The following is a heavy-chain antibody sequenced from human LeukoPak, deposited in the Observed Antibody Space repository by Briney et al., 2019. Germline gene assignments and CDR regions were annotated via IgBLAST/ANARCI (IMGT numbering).Heavy chain of an antibody. D-gene: IGHD2-2*02. CDR1: GGTFSSYA. Sequence: SVKVSCKASGGTFSSYAISWVRQAPGQGLEWMGGIIPIFGTANYAQKFQGRVTITADESTSTAYMELSSLRSEDTAVYYCARVYCSSTSCYINYFDYWGQRTLVTVSS. CDR3: ARVYCSSTSCYINYFDY. J-gene: IGHJ4*02. CDR2: IIPIFGTA. V-gene: IGHV1-69*13.